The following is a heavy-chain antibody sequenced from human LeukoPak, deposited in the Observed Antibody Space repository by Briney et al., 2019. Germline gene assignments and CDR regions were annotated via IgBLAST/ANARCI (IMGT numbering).Heavy chain of an antibody. J-gene: IGHJ3*02. D-gene: IGHD3-10*01. CDR1: GGSFSGYY. V-gene: IGHV4-34*01. CDR2: INHSGST. CDR3: ARGFPKGRAHDAFDI. Sequence: SETLSLTCAVYGGSFSGYYWSWIRQPPGKGLEWIGEINHSGSTNYNPSLKSRVTISVDTSKNQFSLKLSSVTAADTAVYYCARGFPKGRAHDAFDIWGQGTMVTVSS.